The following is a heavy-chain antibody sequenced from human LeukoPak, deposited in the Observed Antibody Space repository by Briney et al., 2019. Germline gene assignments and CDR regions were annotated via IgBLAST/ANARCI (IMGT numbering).Heavy chain of an antibody. D-gene: IGHD5-24*01. V-gene: IGHV3-21*01. CDR1: GFTFSTYS. J-gene: IGHJ4*02. CDR2: ISNGKNYI. Sequence: GGSLRLSCVVSGFTFSTYSMNWVRQAPGKGLEWVSSISNGKNYIHYADSIKGRFTISRDSSKNSLYLEMNSLRADDTAVYYCARVGEDVEMTPIPLDFWGQGTLVTVSS. CDR3: ARVGEDVEMTPIPLDF.